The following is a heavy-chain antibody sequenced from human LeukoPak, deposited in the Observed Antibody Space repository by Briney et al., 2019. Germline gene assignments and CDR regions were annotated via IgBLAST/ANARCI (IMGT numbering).Heavy chain of an antibody. Sequence: GGSLRLSCAASGFTFSDYYMTWIRQAPGKGLEWVSALSGNGVKTYYADSVKGRFTISRDNSKNTLYLQMNSLRVEDTAIYYCAKDLSYGYKDWGQGTLVTVSS. D-gene: IGHD3-16*01. CDR3: AKDLSYGYKD. V-gene: IGHV3-23*01. J-gene: IGHJ4*02. CDR1: GFTFSDYY. CDR2: LSGNGVKT.